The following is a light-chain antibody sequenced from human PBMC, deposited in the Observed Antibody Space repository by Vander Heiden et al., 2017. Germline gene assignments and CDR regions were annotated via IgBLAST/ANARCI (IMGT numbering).Light chain of an antibody. V-gene: IGKV3-15*01. CDR2: GAS. J-gene: IGKJ4*01. CDR1: QSVSSS. CDR3: QQENIVLLT. Sequence: EIVMTQSPATLSVSPGERATLSCRASQSVSSSLAWYQQKPGQVPRLLIYGASTRATGIPARFSGSGSGTEFTLTISSLQSEDFAVYYCQQENIVLLTFGGGTKVEIK.